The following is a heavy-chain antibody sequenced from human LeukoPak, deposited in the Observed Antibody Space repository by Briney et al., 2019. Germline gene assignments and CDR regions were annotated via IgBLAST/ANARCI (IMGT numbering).Heavy chain of an antibody. D-gene: IGHD2-2*01. CDR3: ARSALVATSGIDS. CDR1: GGSISSYY. CDR2: IYTSGST. V-gene: IGHV4-4*07. Sequence: SETLSLTCTASGGSISSYYSSWIRQPARKGLGWIGRIYTSGSTNYNPSLKSRVTMSVDTSKNQFSLKLSSVTAAATAVYYCARSALVATSGIDSWGQGTLVTVSS. J-gene: IGHJ4*02.